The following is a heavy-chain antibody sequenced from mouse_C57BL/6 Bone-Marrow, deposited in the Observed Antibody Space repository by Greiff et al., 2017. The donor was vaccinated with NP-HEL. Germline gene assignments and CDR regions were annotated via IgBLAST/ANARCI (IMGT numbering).Heavy chain of an antibody. V-gene: IGHV1-81*01. CDR1: GYTFTSYG. J-gene: IGHJ1*03. CDR2: IYPRSGNT. Sequence: VQLQQSGAELARPGASVKLSCKASGYTFTSYGISWVKQRTGQGLEWIGEIYPRSGNTYYNEKFKGKATLTADKSSSTAYMELRSLTSEDSAVYFCARRTLYYSNYGWYFDVWGTGTTVTVSS. D-gene: IGHD2-5*01. CDR3: ARRTLYYSNYGWYFDV.